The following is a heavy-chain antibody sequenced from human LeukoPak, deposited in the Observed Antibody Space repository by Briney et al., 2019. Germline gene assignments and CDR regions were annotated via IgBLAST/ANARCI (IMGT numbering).Heavy chain of an antibody. J-gene: IGHJ4*02. Sequence: PGRSLRLSCAASGFTFSSYAMHWVRQAPGKGLEWVAVISYDGSNKYYADSVKGRFTISRDNSENTLYLQMNSLRAEDTAVYYCARVAWVTATYFDYWGQGTLVTVSS. CDR1: GFTFSSYA. CDR2: ISYDGSNK. CDR3: ARVAWVTATYFDY. D-gene: IGHD2-21*02. V-gene: IGHV3-30-3*01.